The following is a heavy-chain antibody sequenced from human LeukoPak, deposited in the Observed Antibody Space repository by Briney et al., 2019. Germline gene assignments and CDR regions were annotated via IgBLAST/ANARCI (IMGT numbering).Heavy chain of an antibody. V-gene: IGHV1-18*01. CDR3: DRDSGHDYGDYYYYGMDV. CDR2: ISAYNGNT. D-gene: IGHD4-17*01. Sequence: ASVKVSCKASGYTFTSYGISWVRQAPGQGLEWMGWISAYNGNTNYAQKLQGRVTMTTDTSTSTAYMELRSLRSDDTAVYYCDRDSGHDYGDYYYYGMDVWRQGTTVTVSS. CDR1: GYTFTSYG. J-gene: IGHJ6*02.